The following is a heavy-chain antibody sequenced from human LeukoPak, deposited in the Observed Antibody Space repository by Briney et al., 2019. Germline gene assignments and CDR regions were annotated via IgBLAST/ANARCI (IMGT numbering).Heavy chain of an antibody. D-gene: IGHD6-19*01. CDR2: ISGSGGST. CDR1: GFSLSNYA. J-gene: IGHJ4*02. V-gene: IGHV3-23*01. Sequence: GGSLRLSCAASGFSLSNYAMTWVRQAPGKGLEWVSGISGSGGSTYYADSVKGQFTISRDNSKNTLYLQMNSLRAEDTAVYYCARGYSSGWWGYYFDYWGQGTLVTVSS. CDR3: ARGYSSGWWGYYFDY.